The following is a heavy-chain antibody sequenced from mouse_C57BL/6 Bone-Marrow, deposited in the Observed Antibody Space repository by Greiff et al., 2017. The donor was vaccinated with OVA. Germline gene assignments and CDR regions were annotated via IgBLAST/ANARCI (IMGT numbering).Heavy chain of an antibody. CDR1: GYAFSSSW. J-gene: IGHJ2*01. CDR2: IYPGDGDT. Sequence: QVQLQQSGPELVKPGASVKISCKASGYAFSSSWMNWVKQRPGKSLEWIGRIYPGDGDTNYNGKFKGKATLTADKSSSTAYMQLSSLTSEDSAVYFCARSGLPDYWGQGTTLTVSS. D-gene: IGHD3-1*01. CDR3: ARSGLPDY. V-gene: IGHV1-82*01.